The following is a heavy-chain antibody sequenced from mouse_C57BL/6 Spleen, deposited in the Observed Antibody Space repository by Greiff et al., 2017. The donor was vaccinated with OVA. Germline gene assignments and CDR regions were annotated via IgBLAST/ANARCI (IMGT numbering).Heavy chain of an antibody. Sequence: EVQRVESGGGLVKPGGSLKLSCAASGFTFSSYTMSWVRQTPEKRLEWVATISGGGGNTYYPDSVKGRFTISRDNAKNTLYLQMSSLRSEDTALYYCASDSNYGGAMDYWGQGTSVTVSS. J-gene: IGHJ4*01. D-gene: IGHD2-5*01. CDR1: GFTFSSYT. V-gene: IGHV5-9*01. CDR2: ISGGGGNT. CDR3: ASDSNYGGAMDY.